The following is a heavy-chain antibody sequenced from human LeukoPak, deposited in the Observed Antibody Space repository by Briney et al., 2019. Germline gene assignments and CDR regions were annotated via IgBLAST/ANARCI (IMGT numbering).Heavy chain of an antibody. V-gene: IGHV3-33*01. CDR3: YIPYYDTSAYKGY. CDR2: IWYDGSNK. CDR1: GFTFSSYG. J-gene: IGHJ4*02. Sequence: GRSLRLSCAASGFTFSSYGTHWVRQAPGKGLEWVAVIWYDGSNKYYADSVKGRFTISRDNSKNTLYLQMNSLRAEDTAVYYCYIPYYDTSAYKGYWGQGTLVTVSS. D-gene: IGHD3-22*01.